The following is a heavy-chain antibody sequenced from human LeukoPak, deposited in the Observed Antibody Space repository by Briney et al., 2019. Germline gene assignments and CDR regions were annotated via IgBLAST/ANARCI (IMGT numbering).Heavy chain of an antibody. J-gene: IGHJ4*02. CDR1: GFTFSNAW. CDR3: TTGAGRGY. CDR2: IISKTDGGTT. D-gene: IGHD3-10*01. Sequence: GGSLRLSCAASGFTFSNAWMNWVRQAPGKGLEWVGRIISKTDGGTTDYAAPVKGRFTISRDDSKNTLYLQMNSLKTEDTAVYYCTTGAGRGYWGQGTLVTVSS. V-gene: IGHV3-15*07.